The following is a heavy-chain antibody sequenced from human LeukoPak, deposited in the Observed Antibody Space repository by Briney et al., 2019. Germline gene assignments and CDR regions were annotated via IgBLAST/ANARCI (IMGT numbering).Heavy chain of an antibody. CDR1: GFTFSSYS. CDR2: ISYDGSNK. Sequence: GGSLRLSCAASGFTFSSYSMHWVRQAPGKGLEWVAVISYDGSNKDYADSVKGRFTTSRDNSKNTLYLQMNSLRAEGTAVYYCARSPGYYYYYGMDVWGQGTTVTVSS. J-gene: IGHJ6*02. V-gene: IGHV3-30*04. CDR3: ARSPGYYYYYGMDV.